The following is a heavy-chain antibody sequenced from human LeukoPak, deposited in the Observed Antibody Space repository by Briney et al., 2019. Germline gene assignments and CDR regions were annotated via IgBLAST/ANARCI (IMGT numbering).Heavy chain of an antibody. D-gene: IGHD2-21*02. J-gene: IGHJ4*02. Sequence: GGSLTLSCAAAGFTFSYHSRNWIHQAPGEGVQWVSSISGGTGYISYADSVKGRFTIYRDNANSSLYLQMNSLNAEYTAVYSCVRASSYGGYCSSDYFVYWGQGTLVTVSS. V-gene: IGHV3-21*06. CDR3: VRASSYGGYCSSDYFVY. CDR1: GFTFSYHS. CDR2: ISGGTGYI.